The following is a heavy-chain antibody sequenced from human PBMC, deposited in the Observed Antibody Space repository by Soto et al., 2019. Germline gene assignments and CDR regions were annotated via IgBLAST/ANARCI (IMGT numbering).Heavy chain of an antibody. D-gene: IGHD3-10*01. CDR1: GFSLSTRGVG. J-gene: IGHJ4*02. CDR2: IYWDDAK. Sequence: HITLKESGPTLVQPTQTLTLTCTFAGFSLSTRGVGVAWIRQPPGGALEWLALIYWDDAKRYIPSLKNRVTITKDASKHQVFLTMTNMDPVETAAYDSARYYHDSGSRRFDDWGQGTLVTVSS. V-gene: IGHV2-5*02. CDR3: ARYYHDSGSRRFDD.